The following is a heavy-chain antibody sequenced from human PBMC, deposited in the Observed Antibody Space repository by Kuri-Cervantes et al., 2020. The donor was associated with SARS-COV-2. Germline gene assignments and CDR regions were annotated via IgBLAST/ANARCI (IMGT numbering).Heavy chain of an antibody. CDR2: ISWNSGSI. J-gene: IGHJ2*01. D-gene: IGHD2-15*01. CDR3: AKESWYEDSRLGYFDL. Sequence: LSLTCAASGFTFDDYAMHWVRQAPGKGLEWVPGISWNSGSIGYADSVKGRFTISRDNAKNSLYLQMNSLRAEDTALYYCAKESWYEDSRLGYFDLWGRGTLVTVSS. V-gene: IGHV3-9*01. CDR1: GFTFDDYA.